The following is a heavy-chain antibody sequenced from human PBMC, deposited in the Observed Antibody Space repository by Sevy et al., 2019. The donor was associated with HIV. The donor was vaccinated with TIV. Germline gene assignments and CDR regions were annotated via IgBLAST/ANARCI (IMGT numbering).Heavy chain of an antibody. D-gene: IGHD1-1*01. CDR3: TRWKGAKPVFDY. Sequence: GGSLRLSCTASGFTFTDYAMKWVRQSPGKGLEWVAFFKRKADGGTLDHAASVKGRFTISRDDSKNIAYLQMNDLKTEDTGVYYCTRWKGAKPVFDYWGQGALVTVSS. CDR2: FKRKADGGTL. V-gene: IGHV3-49*04. J-gene: IGHJ4*02. CDR1: GFTFTDYA.